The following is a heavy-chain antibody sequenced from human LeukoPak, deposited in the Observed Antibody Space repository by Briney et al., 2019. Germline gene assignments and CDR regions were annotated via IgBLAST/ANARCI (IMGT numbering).Heavy chain of an antibody. V-gene: IGHV4-4*02. CDR2: IHHSGST. J-gene: IGHJ4*02. CDR1: GGSISSTEW. Sequence: PSETLSLTCAVSGGSISSTEWYTWVRQPPGQGLEWIGEIHHSGSTNYNVSLKSRVTISQDKSKNQFSLDLTSVTAADTAVFYCATRWVLTGEPYWGQGILVTVSS. CDR3: ATRWVLTGEPY. D-gene: IGHD7-27*01.